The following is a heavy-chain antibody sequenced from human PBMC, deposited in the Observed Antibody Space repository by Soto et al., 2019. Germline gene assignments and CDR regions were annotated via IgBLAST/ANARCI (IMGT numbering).Heavy chain of an antibody. CDR1: GGTFSSYT. CDR3: LLLWFGELRADAFDI. Sequence: QVQLVQSGAEVKKPGSSVKVSCKASGGTFSSYTISWVRQAPGQGLEWMGRIIPILGIANYAQKLQGRVTITADKSTSTAYMELSSLRYEDTAVYYCLLLWFGELRADAFDIWGQGTMVTVSS. V-gene: IGHV1-69*02. J-gene: IGHJ3*02. CDR2: IIPILGIA. D-gene: IGHD3-10*01.